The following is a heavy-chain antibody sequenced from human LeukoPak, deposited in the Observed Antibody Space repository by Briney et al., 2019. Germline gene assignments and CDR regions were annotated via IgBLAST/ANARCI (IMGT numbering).Heavy chain of an antibody. CDR3: ASRKLGNDY. V-gene: IGHV4-61*02. D-gene: IGHD7-27*01. CDR2: IYSSGRT. Sequence: SETLSLTCTVSGDSINSGSYYWSWIRQPAGKGLEWIGRIYSSGRTNYNPSLKSRVTISADTSQNQFSLKLSSVTAADTAVYYCASRKLGNDYWGQGTLVTVSS. J-gene: IGHJ4*02. CDR1: GDSINSGSYY.